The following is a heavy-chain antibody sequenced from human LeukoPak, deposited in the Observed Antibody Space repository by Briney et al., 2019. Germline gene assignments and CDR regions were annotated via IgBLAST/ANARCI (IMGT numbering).Heavy chain of an antibody. Sequence: GGSLRLSCAASGFTFSTYWMHWVRQAPGKGLVWVSRINTDGSSTTYADSVKGRFTLSRDNARNTLFPQMNSLRAEDTAVYYCARDPKNNYFDYWGQGTLVTVSS. CDR1: GFTFSTYW. CDR2: INTDGSST. CDR3: ARDPKNNYFDY. V-gene: IGHV3-74*01. J-gene: IGHJ4*02.